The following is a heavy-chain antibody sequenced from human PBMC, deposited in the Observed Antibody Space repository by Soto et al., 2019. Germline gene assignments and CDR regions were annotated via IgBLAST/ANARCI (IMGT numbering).Heavy chain of an antibody. CDR1: GCSLREFGHF. D-gene: IGHD3-16*01. Sequence: TLSLTCTGSGCSLREFGHFWTWIRQRPGRGLEWIGYSTYTGVTYYSPSLQSRISISVDTSKNQFSLTLNSVTAADTAVYYCATDSGGPPLNRFDYWGQGTLVTVSS. CDR2: STYTGVT. J-gene: IGHJ4*03. CDR3: ATDSGGPPLNRFDY. V-gene: IGHV4-31*03.